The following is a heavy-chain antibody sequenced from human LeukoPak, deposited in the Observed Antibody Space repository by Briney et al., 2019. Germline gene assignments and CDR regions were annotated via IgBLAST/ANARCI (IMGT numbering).Heavy chain of an antibody. V-gene: IGHV1-2*02. Sequence: ASVKVSCKASGYTFTGYYMHWVRQAPGQGLEWMGWINPNSGGTNYAQKFQGRVTMTEDTSTDTAYMELSSLRSEDTAVYYCATVHSSGHPRAFDIWGQGTMVTVSS. CDR2: INPNSGGT. J-gene: IGHJ3*02. D-gene: IGHD3-22*01. CDR1: GYTFTGYY. CDR3: ATVHSSGHPRAFDI.